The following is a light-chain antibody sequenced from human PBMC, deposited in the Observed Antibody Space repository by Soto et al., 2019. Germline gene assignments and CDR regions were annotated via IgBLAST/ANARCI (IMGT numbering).Light chain of an antibody. J-gene: IGKJ1*01. CDR2: AAS. CDR3: QKYISAPTWT. V-gene: IGKV1-27*01. CDR1: QGISNY. Sequence: DIQMTQSPSSLSASVGDRVTITCRASQGISNYLAWYQQKPGKVPKLLIYAASTLQSGVPSRFSGSGSGTDFTLTISSLQPEDVATYYCQKYISAPTWTFGQGTKVDIK.